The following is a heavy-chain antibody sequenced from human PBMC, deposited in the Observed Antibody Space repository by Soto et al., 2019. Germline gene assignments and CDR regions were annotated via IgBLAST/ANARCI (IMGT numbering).Heavy chain of an antibody. CDR3: ARDSPSSAGVAFDI. V-gene: IGHV3-64*01. D-gene: IGHD3-22*01. Sequence: ASVKVSCKASGYTFTSYAMHWVRQAPGKGLEYVSAISSNGGSTYYANSVKGRFTISRDNSKNTLYLQMGSLRAEDMAVYYCARDSPSSAGVAFDIWGQGTMVTVSS. CDR1: GYTFTSYA. CDR2: ISSNGGST. J-gene: IGHJ3*02.